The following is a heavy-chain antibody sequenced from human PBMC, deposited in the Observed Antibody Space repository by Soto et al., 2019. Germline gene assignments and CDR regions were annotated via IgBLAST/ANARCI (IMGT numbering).Heavy chain of an antibody. Sequence: EVQLLESGGGLVQPGGSLRLSCAASGFTFSSYAMSWVRQAPGKGLEWGSAISGSGGSTYYADSVKGRFTITRDNSKNPLYLQMNSLRAEDTAVYYCAKGGTTVVTVKVWGQGTMVTVSS. CDR1: GFTFSSYA. V-gene: IGHV3-23*01. CDR2: ISGSGGST. CDR3: AKGGTTVVTVKV. J-gene: IGHJ3*01. D-gene: IGHD4-17*01.